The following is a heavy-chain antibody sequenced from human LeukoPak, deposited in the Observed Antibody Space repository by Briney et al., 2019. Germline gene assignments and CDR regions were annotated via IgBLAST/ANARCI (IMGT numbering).Heavy chain of an antibody. Sequence: PSETLSLTCSVSGGSISSSFWSWIRQSPGKGLEWMGYIHYTGSSNYNPSLRSRITMSVDTSKNQFSLKLRSVTSADTAVYYCATSASGSSRIAAAGADYWGQGTLVTVSS. CDR3: ATSASGSSRIAAAGADY. V-gene: IGHV4-59*01. J-gene: IGHJ4*02. CDR1: GGSISSSF. D-gene: IGHD6-13*01. CDR2: IHYTGSS.